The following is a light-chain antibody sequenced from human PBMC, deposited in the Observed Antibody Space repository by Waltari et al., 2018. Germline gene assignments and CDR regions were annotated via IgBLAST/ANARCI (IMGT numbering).Light chain of an antibody. CDR2: GNF. CDR3: QSFDSSLTRYV. Sequence: QSELTQPPSVSGAPGQRVTISCTGSSSNIGAGSDLPWYKQLPGTAPKRLIYGNFNRPSGVPDRFSGSKSGTSASLAITGLQAEDEADYYCQSFDSSLTRYVFGTGTKVTVL. V-gene: IGLV1-40*01. CDR1: SSNIGAGSD. J-gene: IGLJ1*01.